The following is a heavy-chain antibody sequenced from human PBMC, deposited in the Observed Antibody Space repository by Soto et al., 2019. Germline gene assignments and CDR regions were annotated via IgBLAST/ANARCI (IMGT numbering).Heavy chain of an antibody. D-gene: IGHD3-16*01. CDR1: GYTFTSYG. J-gene: IGHJ1*01. CDR3: ARDPEYDDALGGFQH. Sequence: ASVKVSCKASGYTFTSYGISWVRQAPGQGLEWKGWISAYNGNTNYAQKLQGRVTMTTDTSTSTAYMELRSLRSDDTAVYYCARDPEYDDALGGFQHWGQGTLVTVSS. CDR2: ISAYNGNT. V-gene: IGHV1-18*01.